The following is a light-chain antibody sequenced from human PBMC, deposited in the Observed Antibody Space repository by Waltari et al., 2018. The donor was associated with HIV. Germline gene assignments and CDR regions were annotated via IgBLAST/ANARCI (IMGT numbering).Light chain of an antibody. J-gene: IGLJ2*01. CDR2: EVS. Sequence: QSALTQPASVSGSPGQSITISCTGTSGDIGGSYSFVSWYQQHPAKVPKLIIFEVSNRPPGVSNRFSGSKSANTASLTISGLQPEDEADYYCSSYTSSHIVIFGGGTKVTVL. CDR3: SSYTSSHIVI. CDR1: SGDIGGSYSF. V-gene: IGLV2-14*01.